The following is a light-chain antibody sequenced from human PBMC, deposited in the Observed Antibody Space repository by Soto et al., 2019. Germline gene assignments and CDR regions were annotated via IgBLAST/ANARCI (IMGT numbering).Light chain of an antibody. J-gene: IGKJ5*01. V-gene: IGKV1-5*03. Sequence: DIPMTQSPSTLSASVGDRVTITCRASQSISSRLAWYQQKPGIAPKLLIYKASTLETGVPPRFSGSGSGTEFTLTISSLQPDDFATYHCQKYNSYSSITFGQGTRLEIK. CDR2: KAS. CDR1: QSISSR. CDR3: QKYNSYSSIT.